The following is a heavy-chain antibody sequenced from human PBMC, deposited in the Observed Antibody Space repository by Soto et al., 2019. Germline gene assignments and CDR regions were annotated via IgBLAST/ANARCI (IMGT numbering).Heavy chain of an antibody. D-gene: IGHD4-17*01. V-gene: IGHV4-39*07. CDR2: IYYLGNT. CDR3: ARTYTYGDSYFDY. J-gene: IGHJ4*02. CDR1: GGSISSSSSY. Sequence: PSETLSLTCTVSGGSISSSSSYWGWIRQPPGKGLEWVGSIYYLGNTYYNPSLGSRVTISVDTAKNQFSLRLRSVTAADTAVYYCARTYTYGDSYFDYWGQGTLVTVSS.